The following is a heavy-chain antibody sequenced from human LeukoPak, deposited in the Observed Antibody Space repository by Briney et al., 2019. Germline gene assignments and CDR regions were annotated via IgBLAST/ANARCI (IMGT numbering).Heavy chain of an antibody. V-gene: IGHV3-30*14. CDR2: ISFDGINK. D-gene: IGHD2-15*01. Sequence: GGSLRLSCAASGFTFSSYAMHWVRQAPGKGLEWVAVISFDGINKYYAESVKGRFTISRDNSKNTLYLQMNSLRPEDTAVYFCARAKSGPFDHWGQGTLVTVSS. J-gene: IGHJ4*02. CDR3: ARAKSGPFDH. CDR1: GFTFSSYA.